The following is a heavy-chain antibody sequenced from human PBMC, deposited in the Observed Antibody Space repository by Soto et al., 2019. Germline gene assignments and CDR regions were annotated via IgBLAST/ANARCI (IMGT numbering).Heavy chain of an antibody. CDR3: ARYPTHSRHYDSSAPCDY. J-gene: IGHJ4*02. D-gene: IGHD3-22*01. CDR1: GGTFSSYA. Sequence: QVQLVQSGAEVKKPGSSVKVSCKASGGTFSSYAISWVRQAPGQGLEWMGGIIPIFGTANYAQKFQGRVTITADESTSTAYMELSSLRSEDTAVYYYARYPTHSRHYDSSAPCDYWGQGALVTVSS. CDR2: IIPIFGTA. V-gene: IGHV1-69*01.